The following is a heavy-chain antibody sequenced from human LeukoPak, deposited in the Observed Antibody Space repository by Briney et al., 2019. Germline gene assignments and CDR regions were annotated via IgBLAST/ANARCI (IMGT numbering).Heavy chain of an antibody. V-gene: IGHV4-39*01. Sequence: SETLSLTCTVSGGSISSSSYYWGWIRQPPGKGLEWIGSIYYSGSTYYNPSLKSRVTISVDTSKNQFSLKLSSVTAADTAVYYCARAQDIAVVPAAIGFDPWGQGTLATVSS. CDR3: ARAQDIAVVPAAIGFDP. CDR1: GGSISSSSYY. D-gene: IGHD2-2*02. J-gene: IGHJ5*02. CDR2: IYYSGST.